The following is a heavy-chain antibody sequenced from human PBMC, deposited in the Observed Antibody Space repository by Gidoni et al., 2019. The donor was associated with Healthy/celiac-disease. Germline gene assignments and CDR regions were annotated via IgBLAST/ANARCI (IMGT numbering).Heavy chain of an antibody. V-gene: IGHV3-49*05. CDR1: AFTFGAYA. CDR2: IRSKAYGGTT. J-gene: IGHJ4*02. CDR3: TRDDIPYCGGDCYLSGWDY. D-gene: IGHD2-21*02. Sequence: EVQLVESGGGLVKPARSLRLSCTASAFTFGAYAMSWFRQAPGKGLEWVGFIRSKAYGGTTEYAASVKGRFTISRDDSKSIAYLQMNSLKTEDTAVYYCTRDDIPYCGGDCYLSGWDYWGQGTLVTVSS.